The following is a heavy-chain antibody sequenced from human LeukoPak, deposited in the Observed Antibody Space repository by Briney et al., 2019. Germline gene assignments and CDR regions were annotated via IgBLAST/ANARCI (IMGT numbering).Heavy chain of an antibody. D-gene: IGHD2-2*01. CDR3: AREQVVPAALYYYYYYYMDV. V-gene: IGHV3-7*01. CDR2: IKQDGSEK. CDR1: GFTFSSYW. J-gene: IGHJ6*03. Sequence: GGSLRLSCAASGFTFSSYWMSWVCQAPGKGLEWVANIKQDGSEKYYVDSVKGRFTISRDNAKNSLYLQMNSLRAEDTAVYYCAREQVVPAALYYYYYYYMDVWGKGTTVTVSS.